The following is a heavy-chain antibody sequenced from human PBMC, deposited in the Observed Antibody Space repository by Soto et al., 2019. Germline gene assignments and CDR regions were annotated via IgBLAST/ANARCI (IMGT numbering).Heavy chain of an antibody. CDR1: GFTISSYG. CDR2: ISYDGSNK. CDR3: ARDRLRYNWNDFPYYYYGMDV. D-gene: IGHD1-1*01. J-gene: IGHJ6*02. V-gene: IGHV3-30-3*01. Sequence: WGSMRVSCTASGFTISSYGRHWVRQTPGKGLEWVAVISYDGSNKYYADSVKGRFTISRDNSKNTLYLQMNSLRAEDTAVYYCARDRLRYNWNDFPYYYYGMDVWGQGTTVTVSS.